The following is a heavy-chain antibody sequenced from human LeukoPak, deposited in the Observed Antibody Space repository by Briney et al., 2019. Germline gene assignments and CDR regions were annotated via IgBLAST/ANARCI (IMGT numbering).Heavy chain of an antibody. J-gene: IGHJ4*02. CDR1: GGSISGYY. CDR3: ARVDSSGWHYFDY. CDR2: IYTRGGT. D-gene: IGHD6-19*01. V-gene: IGHV4-4*07. Sequence: SETLSLTCTVSGGSISGYYCSWIRQPAGKGLEWIGHIYTRGGTNYNPSLKSRVSMSVDTSKNQCSLKLSSVTAADTAVYYCARVDSSGWHYFDYWGQGTLVTVSS.